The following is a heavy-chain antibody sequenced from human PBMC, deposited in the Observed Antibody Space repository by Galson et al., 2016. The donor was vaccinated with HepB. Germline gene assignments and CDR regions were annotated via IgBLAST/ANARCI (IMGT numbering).Heavy chain of an antibody. J-gene: IGHJ4*02. V-gene: IGHV1-3*01. CDR2: IYGGDGNT. CDR3: GRDLSRSGPFFDY. D-gene: IGHD3-3*02. CDR1: GYTFTYYA. Sequence: SVKVSCKASGYTFTYYAIHWVRQAPGQRPEWMGWIYGGDGNTKYSQKFQARVTITRDTSASTAYMELRSLRSEDTAVYYCGRDLSRSGPFFDYWGRGTLVTVSS.